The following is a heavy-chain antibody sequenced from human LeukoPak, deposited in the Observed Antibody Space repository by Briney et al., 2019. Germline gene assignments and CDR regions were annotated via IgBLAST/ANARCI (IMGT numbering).Heavy chain of an antibody. D-gene: IGHD1-14*01. CDR3: ARGGPWVNPEHYHYYMDL. CDR1: GFTFSSYA. Sequence: GGSLRLSCAASGFTFSSYAMSWVRQAPGKGLEWVSSISSSSSYIYYADSVKGRFTISRDNAKNSLYLQMNSLRAEDTAVYYCARGGPWVNPEHYHYYMDLWGKGTTVTVSS. J-gene: IGHJ6*03. V-gene: IGHV3-21*01. CDR2: ISSSSSYI.